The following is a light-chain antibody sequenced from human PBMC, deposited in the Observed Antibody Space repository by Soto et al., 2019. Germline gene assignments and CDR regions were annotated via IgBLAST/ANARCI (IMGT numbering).Light chain of an antibody. Sequence: DIVLTQSPGTLFLSPGERATLSCRASQSVTYGYLAWYQLKPGQAPRLLIFGASIRATGIPDRFSGSGSGTDFTLSISRLETEDFAVYYCQQYVTSQLTFGGGTKV. J-gene: IGKJ4*01. CDR1: QSVTYGY. CDR3: QQYVTSQLT. V-gene: IGKV3-20*01. CDR2: GAS.